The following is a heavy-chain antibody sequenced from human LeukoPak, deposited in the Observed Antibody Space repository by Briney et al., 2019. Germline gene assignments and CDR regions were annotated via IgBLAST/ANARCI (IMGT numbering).Heavy chain of an antibody. CDR2: IYTSGST. CDR1: GCSISIYY. J-gene: IGHJ4*02. D-gene: IGHD3-10*01. CDR3: ARDQSDYYGSGISY. V-gene: IGHV4-4*07. Sequence: SETLSLTCTVSGCSISIYYWSWIRQPAGKGLEWIGRIYTSGSTNYNPSLKRRVTISVDTSNNQSSLKLSSVTAADTAVYYCARDQSDYYGSGISYWGQGTLVTVSS.